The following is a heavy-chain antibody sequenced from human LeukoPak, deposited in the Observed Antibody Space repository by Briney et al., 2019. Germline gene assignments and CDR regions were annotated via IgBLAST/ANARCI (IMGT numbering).Heavy chain of an antibody. Sequence: ASVKVSCKAAGYTFTSYAMHWVRKAPGQRLEWMGRINTDNGNTKYSQEFQGRVTIIRDTSASTAYMELSSLRSEDMSLYYCARGVGGVDYDFWSGYQHYFDYWGQGTLVTVSS. V-gene: IGHV1-3*03. CDR2: INTDNGNT. CDR1: GYTFTSYA. J-gene: IGHJ4*02. D-gene: IGHD3-3*01. CDR3: ARGVGGVDYDFWSGYQHYFDY.